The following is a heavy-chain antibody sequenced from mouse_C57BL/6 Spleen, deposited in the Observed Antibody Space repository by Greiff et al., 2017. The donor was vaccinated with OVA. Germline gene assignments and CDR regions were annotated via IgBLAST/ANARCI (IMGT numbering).Heavy chain of an antibody. CDR1: GFSLTSYG. CDR3: AREGTAQATRRSFDY. V-gene: IGHV2-2*01. D-gene: IGHD3-2*02. CDR2: IWSGGST. Sequence: VQLQQSGPGLVQPSQSLSITCTVSGFSLTSYGVHWVRQSPGKGLEWLGVIWSGGSTDYNAAFISRLSISKDNSKSHVFLKMNSLQADDTAIYYCAREGTAQATRRSFDYWGQGTTLTVSS. J-gene: IGHJ2*01.